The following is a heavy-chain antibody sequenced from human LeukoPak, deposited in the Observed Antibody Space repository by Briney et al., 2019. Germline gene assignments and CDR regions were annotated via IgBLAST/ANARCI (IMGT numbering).Heavy chain of an antibody. J-gene: IGHJ6*02. CDR3: ASYTYSSGWYYGMDV. CDR1: RGSVSSGSYY. CDR2: IYYSGST. Sequence: SETLSLTCTVSRGSVSSGSYYWSWIRQPPGKGLEWIGYIYYSGSTNYNPSLKSRVTISLDTSKNQFSLKLSSVTAADTAVYYCASYTYSSGWYYGMDVWGQGTTVTVSS. V-gene: IGHV4-61*01. D-gene: IGHD6-19*01.